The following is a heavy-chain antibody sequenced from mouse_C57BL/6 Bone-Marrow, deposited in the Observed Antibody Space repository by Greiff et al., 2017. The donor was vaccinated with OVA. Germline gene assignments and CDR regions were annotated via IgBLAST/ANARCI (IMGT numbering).Heavy chain of an antibody. Sequence: EVHLVESGPVLVKPGASVKMSCKASGYTFTDYYMNWVQQSHGKSLEWIGVINPYNGGTSYNQKFKGKATLTVDKSSSTAYMELNSLTSEDSAVYYCTISGGLDYWGQGTTLSVSS. D-gene: IGHD3-2*02. V-gene: IGHV1-19*01. CDR3: TISGGLDY. CDR2: INPYNGGT. CDR1: GYTFTDYY. J-gene: IGHJ2*01.